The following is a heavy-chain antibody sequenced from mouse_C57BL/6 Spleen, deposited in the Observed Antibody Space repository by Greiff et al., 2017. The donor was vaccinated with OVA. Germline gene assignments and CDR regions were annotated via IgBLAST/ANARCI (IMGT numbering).Heavy chain of an antibody. CDR3: ARGGSSYYAMDY. D-gene: IGHD1-1*01. V-gene: IGHV5-6*01. Sequence: EVQRVESGGDLVKPGGSLKLSCAASGFTFSSYGMSWVRQTPDKRLEWVATISSGGSYTYYPDSVKGRFTISRDNAKNTLYLQMSSLKSEDTAMYYCARGGSSYYAMDYWGQGTSVTVSS. CDR1: GFTFSSYG. J-gene: IGHJ4*01. CDR2: ISSGGSYT.